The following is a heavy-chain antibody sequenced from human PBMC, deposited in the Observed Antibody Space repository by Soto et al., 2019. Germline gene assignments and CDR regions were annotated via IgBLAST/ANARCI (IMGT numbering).Heavy chain of an antibody. CDR2: INTGNGNT. CDR1: GYTFTSYA. V-gene: IGHV1-3*04. CDR3: ARTIATAKNGYGVVGWFDP. Sequence: QVQLVQSGAEEKKPGASVKVSCKASGYTFTSYAMHWVRQAPGQRLEWMGWINTGNGNTKYSQKFQGRVTITRHTSASTAYMELSSLRSEDTAVYYCARTIATAKNGYGVVGWFDPWGQGTLVTVSS. D-gene: IGHD2-15*01. J-gene: IGHJ5*02.